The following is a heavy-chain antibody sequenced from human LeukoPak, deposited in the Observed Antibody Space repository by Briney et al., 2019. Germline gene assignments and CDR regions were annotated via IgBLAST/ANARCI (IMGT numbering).Heavy chain of an antibody. D-gene: IGHD3-16*01. V-gene: IGHV3-7*01. CDR2: INQDGSVK. CDR1: GFTFSRSW. CDR3: AKLLGDVTTFDY. Sequence: PGEFLRLSCAASGFTFSRSWVTWVRQAPGKGLEWVASINQDGSVKHYMDSVKGRFTISRDNSNNSLFLQMNSLRAEDTAVYYCAKLLGDVTTFDYWGQGTLVTVSS. J-gene: IGHJ4*02.